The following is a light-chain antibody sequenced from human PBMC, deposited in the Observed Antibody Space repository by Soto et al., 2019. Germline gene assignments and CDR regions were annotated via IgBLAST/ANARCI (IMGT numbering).Light chain of an antibody. V-gene: IGLV1-51*01. CDR2: DNN. CDR1: SSNIGNNY. CDR3: GTWDSSLSAGVV. J-gene: IGLJ2*01. Sequence: QSALTQPPSVSAAPGQTVTISCSGSSSNIGNNYVSWYQQLPGTAPKLLIYDNNKRPSGIPDRFSGSKSGTSATLGITGLQTGDEADYYCGTWDSSLSAGVVFGGGTKVTVL.